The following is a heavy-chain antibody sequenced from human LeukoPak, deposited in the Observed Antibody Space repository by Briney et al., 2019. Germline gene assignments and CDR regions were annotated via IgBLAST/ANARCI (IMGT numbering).Heavy chain of an antibody. Sequence: ASVKVSCKASGYTFTSYGISWVRQAPGQGLEWMGWISTYNGNTNYAQKLQGRVNMTTDTSTSTAYMELRSLRSGDTPVYYCARDEPITIIVAVGPTAAFDIWGQGTMVTVSS. CDR3: ARDEPITIIVAVGPTAAFDI. V-gene: IGHV1-18*01. CDR2: ISTYNGNT. J-gene: IGHJ3*02. D-gene: IGHD3-22*01. CDR1: GYTFTSYG.